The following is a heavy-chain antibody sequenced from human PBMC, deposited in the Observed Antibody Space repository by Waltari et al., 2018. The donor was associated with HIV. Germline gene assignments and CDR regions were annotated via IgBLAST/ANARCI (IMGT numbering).Heavy chain of an antibody. CDR2: INPSGGST. D-gene: IGHD2-15*01. J-gene: IGHJ4*02. V-gene: IGHV1-46*01. CDR3: ARNVPYCSGGSCYSDY. CDR1: GYTFTSYY. Sequence: QVQLVQSGAEVKKPGASVKVSCKASGYTFTSYYMPWVRQAPGQGLEWMGIINPSGGSTSYAQKFQGRVTMTRDTSTSTVYMELSSLRSEDTAVYYCARNVPYCSGGSCYSDYWGQGTLVTVSS.